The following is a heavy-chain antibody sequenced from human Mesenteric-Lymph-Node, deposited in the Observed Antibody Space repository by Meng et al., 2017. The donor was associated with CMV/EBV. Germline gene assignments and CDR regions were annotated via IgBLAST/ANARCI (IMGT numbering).Heavy chain of an antibody. J-gene: IGHJ4*02. CDR2: INPNSGGT. D-gene: IGHD6-13*01. CDR1: GYTFSDYY. V-gene: IGHV1-2*02. Sequence: ASVKVSCKASGYTFSDYYIHWVRQAPGQGLEWMGWINPNSGGTNYAQKFQGRVTMTRDTSISTAYMELSRLRSDDTAVYYCSSSLPGYSSSPDYWGQGTLVTVSS. CDR3: SSSLPGYSSSPDY.